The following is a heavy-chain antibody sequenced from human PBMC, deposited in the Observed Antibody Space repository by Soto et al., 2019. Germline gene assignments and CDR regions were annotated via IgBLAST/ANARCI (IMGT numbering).Heavy chain of an antibody. CDR3: AAVMGSDYDYVWGSLSFDH. CDR2: ISGSGVRT. Sequence: VQLLQSGGGLVQPGGSLRLSCEASGFIFATTAMGWVRQAPGKGLEWVSTISGSGVRTYYADSVKGRFTISRGNSKNTLFLQMNSPRADDTAVYFCAAVMGSDYDYVWGSLSFDHWGQGALVTVST. J-gene: IGHJ4*02. CDR1: GFIFATTA. D-gene: IGHD3-16*01. V-gene: IGHV3-23*01.